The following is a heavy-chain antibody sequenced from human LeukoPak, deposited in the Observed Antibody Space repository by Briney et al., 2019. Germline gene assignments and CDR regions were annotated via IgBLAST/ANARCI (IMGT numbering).Heavy chain of an antibody. Sequence: PGGSLRLSCAASGFTFSAYWMHWVRQAPGKGLVWVSRINSDGTSMSYADSVKGRFTISRDNAKNTLHLQMNSLRAEDTAVYYCARTFTYYYDSSGPETWGQGTLVTVSS. V-gene: IGHV3-74*01. J-gene: IGHJ4*02. CDR2: INSDGTSM. CDR1: GFTFSAYW. CDR3: ARTFTYYYDSSGPET. D-gene: IGHD3-22*01.